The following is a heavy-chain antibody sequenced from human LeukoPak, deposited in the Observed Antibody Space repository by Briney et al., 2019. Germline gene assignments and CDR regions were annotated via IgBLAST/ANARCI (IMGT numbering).Heavy chain of an antibody. J-gene: IGHJ4*02. Sequence: GESLKISCKGSGYSFTNYWIGWVRQMPGKGLEWMGIIYPDDSDTGYSPSFQGQVTISADKSISTAYLQWDSLKASDTAIYYCARHLSGWYADYWGQGTLVTVSS. CDR1: GYSFTNYW. V-gene: IGHV5-51*01. D-gene: IGHD6-19*01. CDR2: IYPDDSDT. CDR3: ARHLSGWYADY.